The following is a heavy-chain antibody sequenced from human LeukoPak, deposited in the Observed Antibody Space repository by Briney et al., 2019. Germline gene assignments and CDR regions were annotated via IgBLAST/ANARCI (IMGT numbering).Heavy chain of an antibody. J-gene: IGHJ4*02. D-gene: IGHD2-2*01. Sequence: PGRSLRLSCAASGFTFSSYGMHWVRQAPGKGLEWVAVISYDGSNKYYADSVKGRFTISRDNSKNTLYLQMNSLGAEDTAVYYCAKDKTYCSSTSCYWRPHYFDYWGQGTLVTVSS. CDR2: ISYDGSNK. CDR3: AKDKTYCSSTSCYWRPHYFDY. CDR1: GFTFSSYG. V-gene: IGHV3-30*18.